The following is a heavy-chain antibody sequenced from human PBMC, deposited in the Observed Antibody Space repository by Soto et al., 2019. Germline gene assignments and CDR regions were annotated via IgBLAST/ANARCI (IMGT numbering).Heavy chain of an antibody. D-gene: IGHD3-10*01. Sequence: SVKVSCKASGGTYSSYAISWVRQAPGQGLEWMGGIIPIFGTANYAQKFQGRVTITADESTSTAYMELSSLRSEDTAVYYCARITMVRGVISYYYYGMDVWGQGTTVTVPS. J-gene: IGHJ6*02. CDR1: GGTYSSYA. CDR3: ARITMVRGVISYYYYGMDV. V-gene: IGHV1-69*13. CDR2: IIPIFGTA.